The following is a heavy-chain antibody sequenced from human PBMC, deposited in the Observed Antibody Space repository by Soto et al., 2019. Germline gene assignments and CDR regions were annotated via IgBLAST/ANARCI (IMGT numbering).Heavy chain of an antibody. Sequence: SETLSLTCSVSGDSISSSSYYWGWIRQPPGKGLEWIGNVFSSGRTFYNSSLKSRVTISLDASNNQFSLKLTSVTAADSAMYYCARLEYYGSGSYWFFDYWGQGTLVTVSS. CDR1: GDSISSSSYY. D-gene: IGHD3-10*01. J-gene: IGHJ4*02. CDR3: ARLEYYGSGSYWFFDY. CDR2: VFSSGRT. V-gene: IGHV4-39*01.